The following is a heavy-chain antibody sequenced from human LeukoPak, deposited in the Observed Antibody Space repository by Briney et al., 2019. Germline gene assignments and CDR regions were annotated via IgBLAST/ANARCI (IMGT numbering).Heavy chain of an antibody. Sequence: GGSLRLSCAASGFTVSNYYMSWVRQAPGKGREWVSVIYSGGDTYYADSVKGRFTISRDNSKNTLYLQMNNLRAEDTAVYYCATSPVTGMIYFDYWGQGTLVTVSS. J-gene: IGHJ4*02. D-gene: IGHD6-19*01. CDR2: IYSGGDT. CDR1: GFTVSNYY. V-gene: IGHV3-66*01. CDR3: ATSPVTGMIYFDY.